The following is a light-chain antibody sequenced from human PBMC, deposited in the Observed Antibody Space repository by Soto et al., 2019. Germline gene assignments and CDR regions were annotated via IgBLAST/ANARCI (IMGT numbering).Light chain of an antibody. CDR2: GVS. J-gene: IGLJ1*01. Sequence: QSALTQPASVSGSPGQSINISCTGTSSDVVGYNYVSWYQHHPGKAPKLIIYGVSNRPSGVSNPFSGSKSGNTASLTISGLQPEDEADYYCSSYTTSNTRQIVFGTGTKVTVL. CDR3: SSYTTSNTRQIV. CDR1: SSDVVGYNY. V-gene: IGLV2-14*03.